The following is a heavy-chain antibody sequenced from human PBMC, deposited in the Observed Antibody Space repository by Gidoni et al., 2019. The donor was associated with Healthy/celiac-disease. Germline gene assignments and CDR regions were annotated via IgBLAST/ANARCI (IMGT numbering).Heavy chain of an antibody. CDR1: GFTGSSYA. Sequence: EVQLLEAGGGLVQPGGSLRPPGAAAGFTGSSYAMSWVRQAPGKGLGWVSAIRGRGGRTYYAASVKGRFTFSRDHSQNTLYLHMHSLRAEDTAVYSCATDGGRSGYRRPPADSFQHWGQGPLVTVSS. D-gene: IGHD3-22*01. V-gene: IGHV3-23*01. CDR3: ATDGGRSGYRRPPADSFQH. J-gene: IGHJ1*01. CDR2: IRGRGGRT.